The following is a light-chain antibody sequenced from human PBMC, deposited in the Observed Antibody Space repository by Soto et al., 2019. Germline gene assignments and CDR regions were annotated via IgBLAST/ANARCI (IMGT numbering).Light chain of an antibody. V-gene: IGKV3-15*01. CDR2: GAS. CDR3: QQYNNWWT. CDR1: QSVSSY. J-gene: IGKJ1*01. Sequence: EIMLTQSPATLSLSLWEIATLSCRASQSVSSYLAWYQQKPGQAPRLLIYGASTRVTGIPARFSGSGSVTEFTLTINSLQSEDFAVYYCQQYNNWWTFGQGTEVDI.